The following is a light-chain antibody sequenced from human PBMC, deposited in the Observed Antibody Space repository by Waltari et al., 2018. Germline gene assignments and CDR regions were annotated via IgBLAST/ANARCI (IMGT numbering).Light chain of an antibody. CDR1: QSVSSY. CDR2: DAS. Sequence: EIVLTQSPAPMSFSPGERATLSSRASQSVSSYVAWYQQKPGQAPRLLIYDASNRATGIPARFSGSGAGTDFTLTISSLEPEDFAVYYCQQRSNWPPRVTFGQGTRLEIK. CDR3: QQRSNWPPRVT. V-gene: IGKV3-11*01. J-gene: IGKJ5*01.